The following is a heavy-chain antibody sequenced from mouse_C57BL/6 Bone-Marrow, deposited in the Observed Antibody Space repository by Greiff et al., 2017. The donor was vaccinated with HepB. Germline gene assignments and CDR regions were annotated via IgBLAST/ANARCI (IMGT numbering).Heavy chain of an antibody. CDR1: GFTFSDYY. D-gene: IGHD2-3*01. CDR3: ARHDDGYYPAWFAY. J-gene: IGHJ3*01. V-gene: IGHV5-12*01. Sequence: EVKLVESGGGLVQPGGSLKLSCAASGFTFSDYYMYWVRQTPEKRLEWVAYISNGGGSTYYPDTVKGRFTISRDNAKNPLYLQMSRLKSEDTAMYYCARHDDGYYPAWFAYWGQGTLVTVSA. CDR2: ISNGGGST.